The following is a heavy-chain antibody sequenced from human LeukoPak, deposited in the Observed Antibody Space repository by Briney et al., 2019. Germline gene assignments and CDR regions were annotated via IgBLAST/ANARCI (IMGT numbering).Heavy chain of an antibody. D-gene: IGHD6-19*01. V-gene: IGHV1-2*02. CDR2: INPNSGGT. CDR1: GYTFTGYY. Sequence: ASVKVSCKASGYTFTGYYMHWVRQAPGQGLEWMGWINPNSGGTNYAQKLQGRVTMTTDTSTSTAYMDLRSLTSDDTAVYYCARTHSSGWYSVGYYYMDVWGKGTTVTVSS. CDR3: ARTHSSGWYSVGYYYMDV. J-gene: IGHJ6*03.